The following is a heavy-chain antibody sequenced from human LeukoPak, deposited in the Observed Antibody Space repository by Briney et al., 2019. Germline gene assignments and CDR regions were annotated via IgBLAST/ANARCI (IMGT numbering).Heavy chain of an antibody. CDR1: GFTFSSYG. D-gene: IGHD4-17*01. CDR2: IRYDGSNK. J-gene: IGHJ4*02. Sequence: PGGSLRLSCAASGFTFSSYGMHWVRQAPGKGLEWVAFIRYDGSNKYYADSVRGRFTISRDSSKNTLYLQMNSLRAEDTAVYYCARVMERGYGDYEVIDYWGQGTLVTVSS. CDR3: ARVMERGYGDYEVIDY. V-gene: IGHV3-30*02.